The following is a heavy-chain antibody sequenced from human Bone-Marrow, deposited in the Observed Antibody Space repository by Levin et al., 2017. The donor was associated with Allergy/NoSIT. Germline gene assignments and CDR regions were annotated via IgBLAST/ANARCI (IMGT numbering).Heavy chain of an antibody. D-gene: IGHD6-13*01. CDR2: IDPTRGAT. V-gene: IGHV1-2*02. Sequence: PMASVKVSCSVSGYTFSDYYIHWIRQTPGQGLEWIGWIDPTRGATQFAEKFHARVVLTRDSSISTAYMELGKLRSDDTALYYCARGGASSNDYWGQGTLVTVSS. CDR3: ARGGASSNDY. J-gene: IGHJ4*02. CDR1: GYTFSDYY.